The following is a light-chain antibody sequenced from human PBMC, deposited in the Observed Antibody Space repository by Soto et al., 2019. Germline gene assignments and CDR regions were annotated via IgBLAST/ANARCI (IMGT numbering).Light chain of an antibody. CDR2: DST. CDR1: QSIHTS. J-gene: IGKJ5*01. V-gene: IGKV3-15*01. Sequence: TQSPPTLSLSPGERATLSCRASQSIHTSLAWYQQKPGQPPRLVVYDSTLRANGIPVRFSGSGFGTEFTLTISSLQSEDFAVYYCQQYKNWPLFGQGTLLEIK. CDR3: QQYKNWPL.